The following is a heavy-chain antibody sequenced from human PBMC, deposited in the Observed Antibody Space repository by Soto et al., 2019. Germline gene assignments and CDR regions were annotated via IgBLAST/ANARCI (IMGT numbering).Heavy chain of an antibody. J-gene: IGHJ4*02. CDR2: ISYDGSNK. CDR3: ARDKRDLRFLEWSYYFDY. D-gene: IGHD3-3*01. V-gene: IGHV3-30-3*01. Sequence: QVQLVEYGGGVDQPGRSLRLSCAASGFTFSSYAMHWVRQAPGKGLEWVAFISYDGSNKYYADSVKGRFTISRDNSKNTLYLQLNSLRAEDTAVYYCARDKRDLRFLEWSYYFDYWGQGTLVTVSS. CDR1: GFTFSSYA.